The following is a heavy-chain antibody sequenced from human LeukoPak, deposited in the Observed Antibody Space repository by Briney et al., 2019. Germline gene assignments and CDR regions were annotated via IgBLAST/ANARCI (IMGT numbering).Heavy chain of an antibody. CDR1: GGSISSGDYY. J-gene: IGHJ4*02. CDR3: AREDPSSTSLDY. V-gene: IGHV4-30-4*01. Sequence: PSETLSLTCTVSGGSISSGDYYWRWIRQPPGKVLEWIGYIYYSGSTYYNPSLKSRVTISVDTSKNQFSLKLSSVTAVDTAVYYCAREDPSSTSLDYWGQGTLVTVSS. D-gene: IGHD2-2*01. CDR2: IYYSGST.